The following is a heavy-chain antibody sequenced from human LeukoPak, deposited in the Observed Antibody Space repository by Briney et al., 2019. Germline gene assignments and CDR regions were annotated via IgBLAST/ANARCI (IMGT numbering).Heavy chain of an antibody. J-gene: IGHJ4*02. CDR3: ARFPPAADSSYYFDY. CDR2: IIPILGIA. Sequence: SVTVSCKASGGTFSSYAISWVRQAPGQGLEWMGRIIPILGIANYAQKFQGRVTITADKSTSTAYMELSSLRSEDTAVYYCARFPPAADSSYYFDYWGQGTLVTVSS. D-gene: IGHD3-22*01. CDR1: GGTFSSYA. V-gene: IGHV1-69*04.